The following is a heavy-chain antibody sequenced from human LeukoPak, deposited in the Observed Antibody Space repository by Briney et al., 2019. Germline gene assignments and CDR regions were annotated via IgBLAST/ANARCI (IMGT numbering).Heavy chain of an antibody. V-gene: IGHV4-59*01. CDR1: GGSISSYY. CDR2: IYYSGST. D-gene: IGHD4-23*01. CDR3: ARDLDVDYGGQVRVDAFDI. J-gene: IGHJ3*02. Sequence: SETLSLTCTVSGGSISSYYWSWIRQPPGKGLEWIGYIYYSGSTNYNPSLKSRVTISVDTSKNQFSLKLSSVTAADTAVYYCARDLDVDYGGQVRVDAFDIWGQGTMVTVSS.